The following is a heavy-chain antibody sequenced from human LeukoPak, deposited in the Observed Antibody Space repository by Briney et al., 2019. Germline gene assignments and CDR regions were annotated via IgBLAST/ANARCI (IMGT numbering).Heavy chain of an antibody. CDR3: ALAGSGSDAFDI. CDR2: IYYSGST. Sequence: PSETLSLTCTVSGGSISSGDYYWSWIRQPPGKGLEWIGYIYYSGSTYYNPSLKSRVTISVDTSKNQFSLKLSSVTAADTAVYYCALAGSGSDAFDIWGQGTMVTVSS. V-gene: IGHV4-30-4*08. J-gene: IGHJ3*02. D-gene: IGHD1-26*01. CDR1: GGSISSGDYY.